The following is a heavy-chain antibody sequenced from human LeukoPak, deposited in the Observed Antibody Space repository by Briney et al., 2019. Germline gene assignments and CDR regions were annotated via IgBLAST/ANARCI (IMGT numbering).Heavy chain of an antibody. Sequence: PSETLSLTCTVSGYSISSGYYWGWIRQPPGKGLEWIGSIYHSGSTYYNPSLKSRGTISVDTSKNQFSLKLSSVTAADTAVYYCARDNYDILTGTHSDYWGQGTLVTVS. V-gene: IGHV4-38-2*02. CDR3: ARDNYDILTGTHSDY. CDR2: IYHSGST. D-gene: IGHD3-9*01. CDR1: GYSISSGYY. J-gene: IGHJ4*02.